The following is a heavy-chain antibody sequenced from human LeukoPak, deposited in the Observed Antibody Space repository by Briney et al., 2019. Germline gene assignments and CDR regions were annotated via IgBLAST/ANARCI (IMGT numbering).Heavy chain of an antibody. CDR2: INHSGST. J-gene: IGHJ4*02. D-gene: IGHD4-23*01. Sequence: SETLSLTCAVYGGSFSGYYWSWIRQPPGKGLEWIGEINHSGSTNYNPSLKSRVTISVDTSKNQFTLKLSSVTAADTAVYYCASTYGGKAYWGQGTLVTVSS. CDR3: ASTYGGKAY. CDR1: GGSFSGYY. V-gene: IGHV4-34*01.